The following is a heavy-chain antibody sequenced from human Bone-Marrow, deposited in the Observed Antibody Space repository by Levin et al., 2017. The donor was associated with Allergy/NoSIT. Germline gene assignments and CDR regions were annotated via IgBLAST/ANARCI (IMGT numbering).Heavy chain of an antibody. CDR1: GFTFVNYA. CDR2: IDSSGATT. Sequence: ETLSLTCATSGFTFVNYAMTWVRRASGKGLEFVSAIDSSGATTFYADSVKGRFTISRDNFQSTVSLQMHSLRAEDTAIYYCAKGGYIDSWGQGTLVTVSS. D-gene: IGHD3-22*01. V-gene: IGHV3-23*05. CDR3: AKGGYIDS. J-gene: IGHJ4*02.